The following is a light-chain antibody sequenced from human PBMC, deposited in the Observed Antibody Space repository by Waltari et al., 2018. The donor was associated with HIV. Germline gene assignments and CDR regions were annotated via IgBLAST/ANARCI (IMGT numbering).Light chain of an antibody. Sequence: QSALTQRASVSGSPGQSVTISCTGTNSNVGGYYLVPWYQQHPGLAPKVSIYGVTQRPSGVSSRFPGSKSGNTASLTISGLQAEDEANYYCCSYTGTNPFLLFGGGTKLTVL. V-gene: IGLV2-23*02. J-gene: IGLJ2*01. CDR1: NSNVGGYYL. CDR3: CSYTGTNPFLL. CDR2: GVT.